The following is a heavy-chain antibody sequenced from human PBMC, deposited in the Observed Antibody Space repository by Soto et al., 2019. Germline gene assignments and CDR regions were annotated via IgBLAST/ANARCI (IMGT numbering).Heavy chain of an antibody. CDR2: IYYGGTT. CDR3: ARHGPAGYCSGGSCNWFDP. Sequence: QVQLQESGPGLVKPLETLSLTCTVSSYSVSTTTYFWAWIRQPPGKGLEWIGSIYYGGTTYYNSSLKSRVTISVDTSKNQFSLKLSSVTAADTAVYYCARHGPAGYCSGGSCNWFDPWGQGTLVTVSS. J-gene: IGHJ5*02. D-gene: IGHD2-15*01. V-gene: IGHV4-39*01. CDR1: SYSVSTTTYF.